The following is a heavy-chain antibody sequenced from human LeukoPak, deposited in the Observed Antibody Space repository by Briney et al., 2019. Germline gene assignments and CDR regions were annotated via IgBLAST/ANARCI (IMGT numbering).Heavy chain of an antibody. V-gene: IGHV5-51*01. CDR3: ARRSFADSSSWYWFDY. Sequence: GESLQISCKGSGYSFTSYWIGWVRQMPGKGLEWMGIIYPGDSDTRYSPSFQGQVTISADKSISTAYLQWSSLKASDTAMYYCARRSFADSSSWYWFDYWGQGTLVTVSS. D-gene: IGHD6-13*01. J-gene: IGHJ4*02. CDR1: GYSFTSYW. CDR2: IYPGDSDT.